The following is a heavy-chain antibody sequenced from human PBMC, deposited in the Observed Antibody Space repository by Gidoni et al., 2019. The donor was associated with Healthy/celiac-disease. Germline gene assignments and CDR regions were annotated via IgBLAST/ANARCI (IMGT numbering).Heavy chain of an antibody. CDR1: GGYIISGCYS. CDR3: ARALPSYCSGGSCYVNWFDP. Sequence: QLQLQQSGSGLVKTSQTLSLTCAVPGGYIISGCYSCSWIRQPPGKALEWIGYIYHSGSTYYNPSMKSRVTIVVEWSKSQFSLKLSSVTAADTAVYYCARALPSYCSGGSCYVNWFDPWGQGTLVTVSS. CDR2: IYHSGST. V-gene: IGHV4-30-2*01. D-gene: IGHD2-15*01. J-gene: IGHJ5*02.